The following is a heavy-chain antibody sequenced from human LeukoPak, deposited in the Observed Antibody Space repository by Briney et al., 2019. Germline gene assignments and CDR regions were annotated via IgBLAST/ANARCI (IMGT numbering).Heavy chain of an antibody. CDR1: GGTFSSYA. Sequence: GASVKVSCKASGGTFSSYAISWVRQAPGQGLEWMGGIIPIFGTANYAQKFQGRVTITTDESTSTAYMELSSLRSEDTAVYYCAKVLSFGYSSSSGFDYWGQGTLVTVSS. CDR3: AKVLSFGYSSSSGFDY. D-gene: IGHD6-6*01. J-gene: IGHJ4*02. CDR2: IIPIFGTA. V-gene: IGHV1-69*05.